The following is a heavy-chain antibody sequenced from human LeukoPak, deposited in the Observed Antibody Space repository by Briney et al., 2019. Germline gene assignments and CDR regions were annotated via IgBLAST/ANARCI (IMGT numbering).Heavy chain of an antibody. J-gene: IGHJ5*02. Sequence: ASVKVSCKASGYTFTSYYMHWVRQAPGQGLEWMGIINPSGGSTSYAQKFQGRVTMTRDTSISTAYMELSSLRFDDTAIYYCAMISASGTWGQGTLVTVSS. CDR3: AMISASGT. V-gene: IGHV1-46*01. CDR1: GYTFTSYY. CDR2: INPSGGST. D-gene: IGHD6-13*01.